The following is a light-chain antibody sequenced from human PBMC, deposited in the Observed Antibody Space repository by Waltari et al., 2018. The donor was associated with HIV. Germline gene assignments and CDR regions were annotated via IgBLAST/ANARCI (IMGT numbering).Light chain of an antibody. V-gene: IGLV2-14*01. Sequence: QSALTQPASVSGSPGQSITISCTGTSSDVGGYNYVSWYQQHPGKAPKLMIYDVSKRPSGVSKRFSGSKSGNMASLTISGLQAEDEADYYCSSYTSSSTLYVVFGGGTKLTVL. CDR3: SSYTSSSTLYVV. J-gene: IGLJ2*01. CDR2: DVS. CDR1: SSDVGGYNY.